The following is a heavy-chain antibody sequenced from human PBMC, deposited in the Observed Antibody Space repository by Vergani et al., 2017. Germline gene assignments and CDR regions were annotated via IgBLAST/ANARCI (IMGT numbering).Heavy chain of an antibody. Sequence: QVQLVQSGAEVKKPGSSVKVSCKASGDTFSNYAISWVRQAPGQGLEWMGRIIPILGIANYAQKFQGRVTITADKSTSTAYMELSSLRSEDTAVYYCARGTRPTVTTKVGWFDPWGQGTLVTVSS. V-gene: IGHV1-69*09. CDR3: ARGTRPTVTTKVGWFDP. J-gene: IGHJ5*02. CDR1: GDTFSNYA. CDR2: IIPILGIA. D-gene: IGHD4-17*01.